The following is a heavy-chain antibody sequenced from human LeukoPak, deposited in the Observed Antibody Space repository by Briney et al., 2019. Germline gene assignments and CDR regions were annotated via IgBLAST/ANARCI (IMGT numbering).Heavy chain of an antibody. D-gene: IGHD3-10*01. V-gene: IGHV6-1*01. CDR2: TYYRSKWYN. CDR1: EDSVSSNSAA. CDR3: ARAPMVRGVIINYFDY. Sequence: SQTLSLTCAISEDSVSSNSAAWNWIKQSPSRGLEWLGRTYYRSKWYNDYAVSVKSRITINPDTSKNQFSLQLNSVTPEDTAVYYCARAPMVRGVIINYFDYWGQGTLVTVSS. J-gene: IGHJ4*02.